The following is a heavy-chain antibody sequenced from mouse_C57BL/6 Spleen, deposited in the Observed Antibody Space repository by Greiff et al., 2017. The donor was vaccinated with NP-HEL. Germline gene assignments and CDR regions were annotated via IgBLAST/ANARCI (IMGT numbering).Heavy chain of an antibody. CDR1: GYTFTSYW. V-gene: IGHV1-74*01. CDR2: IHPSDSDT. J-gene: IGHJ4*01. D-gene: IGHD1-1*01. Sequence: QVQLQQPGAELVKPGASVKVSCKASGYTFTSYWMHWVKQRPGQGLEWIGRIHPSDSDTNYNQKFKGKATLTVDKSSSTAYMQLSSLTSEDSAVYYCAILTTVVASYYYAMDYWGQGTSVTVSS. CDR3: AILTTVVASYYYAMDY.